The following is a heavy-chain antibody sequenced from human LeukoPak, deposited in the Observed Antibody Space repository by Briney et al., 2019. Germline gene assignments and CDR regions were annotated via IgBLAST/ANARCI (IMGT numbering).Heavy chain of an antibody. D-gene: IGHD2-2*01. V-gene: IGHV3-43*01. CDR1: GFTFDDYT. CDR2: ISWDGGST. CDR3: AKEGIPAASLDY. Sequence: PGGSLRLSCAASGFTFDDYTMYWVRQAPGKGLEWVSLISWDGGSTYYADSVKGRFTISRDNSKNSLCLQMNSLRSEDTALYYCAKEGIPAASLDYWGQGTLVTASS. J-gene: IGHJ4*02.